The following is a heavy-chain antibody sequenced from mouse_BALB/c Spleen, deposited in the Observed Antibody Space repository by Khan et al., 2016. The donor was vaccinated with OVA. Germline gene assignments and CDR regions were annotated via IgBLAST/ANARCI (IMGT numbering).Heavy chain of an antibody. V-gene: IGHV1S137*01. J-gene: IGHJ3*01. CDR3: GRGGRFAY. CDR2: ISTYYGDA. Sequence: VQLLESGAELARPGVAVKISCKGSGYTFTDFAMHWVKRGHTKSLEWIGVISTYYGDADYNQKFKGKALITVDKSSSTAYMELARLTSEDSAIYYGGRGGRFAYWGQGTLVTVSA. CDR1: GYTFTDFA. D-gene: IGHD1-1*02.